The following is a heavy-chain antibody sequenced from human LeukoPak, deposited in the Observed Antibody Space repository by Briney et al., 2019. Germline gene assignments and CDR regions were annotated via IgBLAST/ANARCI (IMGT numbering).Heavy chain of an antibody. CDR3: VRGDTIFGVVIDAFDI. CDR2: ISYDGSNK. Sequence: GGSLRLSCAASGFTFSSYAMHWVRQAPGKGLEWVAVISYDGSNKYYADSVKGRFTISRDNSKNTLYLQMNSLRAEDTAVYYCVRGDTIFGVVIDAFDIWGQGTMVTVSS. V-gene: IGHV3-30*04. D-gene: IGHD3-3*01. CDR1: GFTFSSYA. J-gene: IGHJ3*02.